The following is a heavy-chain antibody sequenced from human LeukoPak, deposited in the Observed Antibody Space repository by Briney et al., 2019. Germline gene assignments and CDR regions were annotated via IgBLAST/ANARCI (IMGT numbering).Heavy chain of an antibody. D-gene: IGHD1-26*01. CDR3: ARGLMVGATNYYYGMDV. Sequence: GASVKVSCKASGYTFTSYGISWVRQAPGQGLEWMGWISAYNGNTNYAQKLQGRVTMTTDTSTSTAYMELRGLRSDDTAVYYCARGLMVGATNYYYGMDVWGQGTTVTVSS. V-gene: IGHV1-18*01. CDR2: ISAYNGNT. CDR1: GYTFTSYG. J-gene: IGHJ6*02.